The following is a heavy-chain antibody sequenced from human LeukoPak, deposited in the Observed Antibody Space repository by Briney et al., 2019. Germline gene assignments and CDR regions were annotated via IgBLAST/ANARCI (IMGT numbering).Heavy chain of an antibody. CDR2: IYYSGST. J-gene: IGHJ4*02. Sequence: PSQTLSLTCTVSGGSISSGGYYWSWIRQHPGTGLEWIGYIYYSGSTYYNPSLKSRVTISVDTSKSQFSLELSPVTAADTAVYYCARGPDEHHTFDSWGQGTLVTVSS. CDR3: ARGPDEHHTFDS. V-gene: IGHV4-31*03. CDR1: GGSISSGGYY.